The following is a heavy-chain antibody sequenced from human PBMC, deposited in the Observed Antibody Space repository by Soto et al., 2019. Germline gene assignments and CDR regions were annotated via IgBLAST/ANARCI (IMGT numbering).Heavy chain of an antibody. CDR3: ARGEYGSGSYYNPRYGMDV. CDR1: GGTFSSYA. V-gene: IGHV1-69*12. D-gene: IGHD3-10*01. J-gene: IGHJ6*02. Sequence: QVQLVQSGAEVKKPGSSVKVSCKASGGTFSSYAISWVRQAPGQGLEWMGGIIPIFGTANYAKKFQGSVTITADESTSTAYMELRSPRSEDTAVYYCARGEYGSGSYYNPRYGMDVWGQGTTVTVSS. CDR2: IIPIFGTA.